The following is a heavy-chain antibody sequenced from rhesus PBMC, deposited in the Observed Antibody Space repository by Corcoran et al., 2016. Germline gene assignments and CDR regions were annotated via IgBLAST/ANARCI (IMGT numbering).Heavy chain of an antibody. Sequence: EVQLVESGGGLAKPGGSLRLSCAASGFTFSSYWMHWVRQAPGKGLEWISAINSAGSSTYYADSVKGRFTISRENAKNTLYLQMDGLRAEDTAVYYCAGLTSPWGQGVLVTVSS. CDR1: GFTFSSYW. J-gene: IGHJ4*01. CDR3: AGLTSP. V-gene: IGHV3-14*01. CDR2: INSAGSST.